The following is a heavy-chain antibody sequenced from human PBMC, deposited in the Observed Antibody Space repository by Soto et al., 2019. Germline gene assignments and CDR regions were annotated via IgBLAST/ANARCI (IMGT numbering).Heavy chain of an antibody. V-gene: IGHV1-18*04. CDR1: GYTFTSYG. CDR3: ARSDTAYSSSWTPAYYGMDV. CDR2: ISAYNGNT. Sequence: QVQLVQSGAEVKKPGASVKVSCKASGYTFTSYGISWVRQAPGQGLEWMGWISAYNGNTNYAQKLQGRVTMTTDTPTSTAYMELRSLRSDDTAVYYCARSDTAYSSSWTPAYYGMDVWGQGTTVTVSS. J-gene: IGHJ6*02. D-gene: IGHD6-13*01.